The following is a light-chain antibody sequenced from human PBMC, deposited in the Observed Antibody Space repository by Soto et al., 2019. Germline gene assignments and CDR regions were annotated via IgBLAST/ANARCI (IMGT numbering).Light chain of an antibody. CDR2: AAS. CDR1: QSISSY. CDR3: QQSYSTLLT. J-gene: IGKJ1*01. Sequence: DIQMTQSPSSLSASVGDRVTITCRASQSISSYLNWYQQKPGKAPKLLIYAASSLQSGVPSRFSGSGSGTDFTLIISSLQPEDFATYYCQQSYSTLLTFGQGTKVEIK. V-gene: IGKV1-39*01.